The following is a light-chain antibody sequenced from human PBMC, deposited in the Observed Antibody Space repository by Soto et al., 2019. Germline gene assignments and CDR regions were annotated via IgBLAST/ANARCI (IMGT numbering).Light chain of an antibody. CDR1: SSDVGGYNF. V-gene: IGLV2-14*03. Sequence: QSVLTQPASVSRSPGQSITISCTGTSSDVGGYNFVSWFQHHPGKAPQLLIYDVTYRLSGVSNRFSGSKSGNTASLTISGLQAEDEADYFCSSYTRTRTLVVFGGGTQLTVL. J-gene: IGLJ2*01. CDR3: SSYTRTRTLVV. CDR2: DVT.